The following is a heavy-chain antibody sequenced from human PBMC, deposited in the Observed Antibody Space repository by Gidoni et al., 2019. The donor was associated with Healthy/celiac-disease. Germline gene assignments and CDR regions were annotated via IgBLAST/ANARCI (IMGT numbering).Heavy chain of an antibody. CDR2: INHSGST. CDR1: GGSVSGYY. D-gene: IGHD3-3*01. V-gene: IGHV4-34*01. Sequence: QVQLQQWGAGRVKPSETRSRTCAGHGGSVSGYYWSGIRQPPGKGLEWIGEINHSGSTNYHPSLKSRVTISVDTSKNQFSLKLSSVTAADTAVYYCASLPRYDFLDYWGQGTLVPVSS. J-gene: IGHJ4*02. CDR3: ASLPRYDFLDY.